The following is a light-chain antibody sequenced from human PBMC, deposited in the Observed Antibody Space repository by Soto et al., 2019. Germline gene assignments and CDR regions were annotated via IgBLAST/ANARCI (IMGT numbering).Light chain of an antibody. J-gene: IGLJ2*01. CDR3: SSYSSTSTPVV. CDR2: EVS. Sequence: QSALTQPASVSGSPGQSITISCTGTSSDIGGYSYVSWYQQHPDKAPKLIIYEVSNRPSGVSNRFSGSKSGDMASLTISGLQAEDEADYSCSSYSSTSTPVVFGGGTKVTVL. CDR1: SSDIGGYSY. V-gene: IGLV2-14*01.